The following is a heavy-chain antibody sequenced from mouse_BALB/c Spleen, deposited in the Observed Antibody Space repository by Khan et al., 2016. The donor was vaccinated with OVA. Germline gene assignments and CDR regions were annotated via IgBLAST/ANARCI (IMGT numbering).Heavy chain of an antibody. V-gene: IGHV1-7*01. J-gene: IGHJ3*01. Sequence: QVRLQQSGAELAKPGASVKMSCKASGYTFTSYWMHWVKQRPGQGLEWIGYINPSTGYTEYNQRFKDKATLTADKSSSTAYMQLSSLTSEESAVXYCANHGSSSAWLTYWGQGTLVTVSA. CDR2: INPSTGYT. D-gene: IGHD1-1*01. CDR3: ANHGSSSAWLTY. CDR1: GYTFTSYW.